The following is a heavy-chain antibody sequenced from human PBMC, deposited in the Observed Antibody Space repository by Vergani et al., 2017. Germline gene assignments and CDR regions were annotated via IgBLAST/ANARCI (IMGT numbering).Heavy chain of an antibody. D-gene: IGHD4-23*01. CDR1: GFTLSDHV. CDR3: ATLPLQTQDQVTS. V-gene: IGHV3-72*01. Sequence: EVQLVESGGGLVQPGGSLRLSCAASGFTLSDHVMDWVRQGPGKGLEWVGCSRNKARSYTTEDSASVKSRFTISSDDSRSLLYLQMNSLKTEDTAVYYCATLPLQTQDQVTSWGQGTLVTVSS. J-gene: IGHJ5*02. CDR2: SRNKARSYTT.